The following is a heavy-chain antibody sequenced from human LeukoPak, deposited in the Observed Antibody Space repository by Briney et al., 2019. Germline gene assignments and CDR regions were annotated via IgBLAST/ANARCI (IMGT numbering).Heavy chain of an antibody. CDR1: GGSITSGGYY. CDR2: TYYSVST. CDR3: ARGISYGFVY. J-gene: IGHJ4*02. V-gene: IGHV4-31*03. Sequence: SETLSLTCTVSGGSITSGGYYWSWIRQHPGKGLEWIGYTYYSVSTYYNPSLKSRVTISIDTSKKQFSLDLNSVTAADTAVYYCARGISYGFVYWGQGTLVTVSS. D-gene: IGHD5-18*01.